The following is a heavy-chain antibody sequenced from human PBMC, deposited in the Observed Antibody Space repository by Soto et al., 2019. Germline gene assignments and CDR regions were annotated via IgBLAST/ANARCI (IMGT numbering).Heavy chain of an antibody. CDR2: INHSGST. V-gene: IGHV4-34*01. D-gene: IGHD6-25*01. J-gene: IGHJ6*02. CDR1: GGSFSGYY. Sequence: PETLSLTCAVYGGSFSGYYWSWIRQPPGKGLEWIGEINHSGSTNYNPSLKSRVTISVDTSKNQFSLKLSSVTAADTAVYYCARRRVSSGYYYGMDVWGQGTTVTVSS. CDR3: ARRRVSSGYYYGMDV.